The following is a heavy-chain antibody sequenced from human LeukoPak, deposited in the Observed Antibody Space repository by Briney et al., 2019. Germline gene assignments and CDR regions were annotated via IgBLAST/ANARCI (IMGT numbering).Heavy chain of an antibody. V-gene: IGHV4-31*03. Sequence: SQTLSLTCTVSGGSISSGGYYWSWIRQHPGKGLEWIGYIHYSGSTYYNSSLKSRVTISVDTSKNQFSLKLSAVTAADTAVYYCASTVVNNWFDPWGHGKLGSVSS. D-gene: IGHD3-22*01. CDR1: GGSISSGGYY. J-gene: IGHJ5*02. CDR2: IHYSGST. CDR3: ASTVVNNWFDP.